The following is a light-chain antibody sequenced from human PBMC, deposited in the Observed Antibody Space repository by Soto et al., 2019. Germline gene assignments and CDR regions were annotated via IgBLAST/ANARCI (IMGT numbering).Light chain of an antibody. J-gene: IGLJ2*01. V-gene: IGLV1-40*01. CDR3: QSYDSSLSGSV. CDR1: SSNIGAGYD. Sequence: QSVLTQPRSVSGAPGQWVTISCTGSSSNIGAGYDVHWYQQLPGTAPKLLIYGNSNRPSGVPDRFSGSKSGTSASLAITGLQAEDEADYYCQSYDSSLSGSVFGGGTKLTVL. CDR2: GNS.